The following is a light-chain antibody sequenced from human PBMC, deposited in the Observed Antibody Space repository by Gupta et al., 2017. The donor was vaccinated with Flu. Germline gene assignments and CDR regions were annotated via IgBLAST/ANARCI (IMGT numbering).Light chain of an antibody. J-gene: IGKJ4*02. CDR2: GAF. Sequence: ATLSVPPAARATLSCRASQSVSSNLARYQQKPGRAPRLLIYGAFTSATGIAASLRGSGSATEFTLTISSLLSEDFAVYYCQRDNNWPPRTFGEGTKVEIK. CDR3: QRDNNWPPRT. CDR1: QSVSSN. V-gene: IGKV3-15*01.